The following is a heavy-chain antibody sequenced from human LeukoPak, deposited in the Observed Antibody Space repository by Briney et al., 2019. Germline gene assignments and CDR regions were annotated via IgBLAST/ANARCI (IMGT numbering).Heavy chain of an antibody. CDR3: ARGPFSSSVGTGAY. D-gene: IGHD2-2*01. CDR1: GFTFSEYW. CDR2: INTDGSSS. V-gene: IGHV3-74*01. Sequence: PGGSLRLSCEGSGFTFSEYWMHWVRQAPGNGLVWVSRINTDGSSSTYADSVKGRFTISRDNPGNTLYLQMDSLRAEDTAVYYCARGPFSSSVGTGAYWGQGTLVTVSS. J-gene: IGHJ4*02.